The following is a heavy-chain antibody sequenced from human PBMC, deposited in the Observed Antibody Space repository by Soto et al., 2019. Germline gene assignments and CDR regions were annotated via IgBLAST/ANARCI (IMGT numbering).Heavy chain of an antibody. J-gene: IGHJ4*02. D-gene: IGHD1-26*01. CDR3: ARGRHSGFDY. V-gene: IGHV6-1*01. CDR1: GDSVFTNGVA. Sequence: QVQLQQSGPGLVKPSQTLSLTCAISGDSVFTNGVAWNWLRQSPSRGLEWLGRTYYRSKWSNDYAVSVKSRITINLDTSKTQLSLQLNSVIPEDTAVYYCARGRHSGFDYWGQGTRVTVSS. CDR2: TYYRSKWSN.